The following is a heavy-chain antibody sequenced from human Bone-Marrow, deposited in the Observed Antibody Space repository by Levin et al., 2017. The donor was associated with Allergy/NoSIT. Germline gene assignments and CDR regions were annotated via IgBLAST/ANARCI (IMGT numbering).Heavy chain of an antibody. V-gene: IGHV3-53*01. CDR3: ARVSMATTPTGYYYYYYGMDV. CDR1: GFTVSSNY. CDR2: IYSGGST. D-gene: IGHD5-24*01. Sequence: GESLKISCAASGFTVSSNYMSWVRQAPGKGLEWVSVIYSGGSTYYADSVKGRFTISRDNSKNTLYLQMNSLRAEDTAVYYCARVSMATTPTGYYYYYYGMDVWGQGTTVTVSS. J-gene: IGHJ6*02.